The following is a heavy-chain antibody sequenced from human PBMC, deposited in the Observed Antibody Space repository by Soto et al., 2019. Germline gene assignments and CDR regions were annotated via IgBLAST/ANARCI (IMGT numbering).Heavy chain of an antibody. Sequence: EVQLVESGGNWVQPGGSLRLSCAASGFTFRSYDMHWVRRATGKGLEWVSAIGTLGDTFYADSVKGRFTISRDNAKNSLFLQMSSLRAGDTAVYYCARDATFGSGRRPDWYFDLWGRGTLVTVSS. D-gene: IGHD3-10*01. V-gene: IGHV3-13*04. CDR3: ARDATFGSGRRPDWYFDL. CDR2: IGTLGDT. CDR1: GFTFRSYD. J-gene: IGHJ2*01.